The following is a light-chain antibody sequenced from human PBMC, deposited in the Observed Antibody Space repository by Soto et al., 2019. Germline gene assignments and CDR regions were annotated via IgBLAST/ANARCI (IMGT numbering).Light chain of an antibody. CDR3: QQYDNYPLT. CDR2: DAS. Sequence: DIQMTQSPSTLSASVGDRVTITCRASKSINTWVAWYQQKPGKAPSLLIYDASSLESGVPSRFSGSGSGTEFTLTISNLQPDDFATYYCQQYDNYPLTFGGGTKVDIK. V-gene: IGKV1-5*01. J-gene: IGKJ4*01. CDR1: KSINTW.